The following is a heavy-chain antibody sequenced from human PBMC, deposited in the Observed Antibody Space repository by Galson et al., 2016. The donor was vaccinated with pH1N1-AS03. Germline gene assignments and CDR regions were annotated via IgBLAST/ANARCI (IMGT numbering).Heavy chain of an antibody. V-gene: IGHV3-53*01. Sequence: SLRLSCAASGFTVSNSYLSWVRQAPGKGLEWVSIIYNDDTTYYADSLKGRFTISRDNSKNTLYLQMNSLRAEDTAVYHCARWSRDGNFASLDPWGQGTLVTVSS. J-gene: IGHJ5*02. CDR3: ARWSRDGNFASLDP. D-gene: IGHD4-23*01. CDR1: GFTVSNSY. CDR2: IYNDDTT.